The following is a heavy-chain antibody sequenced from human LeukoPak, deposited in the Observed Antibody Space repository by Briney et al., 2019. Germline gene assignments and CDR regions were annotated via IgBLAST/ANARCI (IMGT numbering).Heavy chain of an antibody. CDR3: ARDLHRVDSGDYRATHYYYMDV. D-gene: IGHD3-3*01. Sequence: SETLSLTCTVSGASISDYYWSWIRQPPGKGLERIGYIYHSGSTNYNPSLKSRVTISVDTSKNQFSLKLNSVTAADTAIYYCARDLHRVDSGDYRATHYYYMDVWGKGTTVTVSS. CDR1: GASISDYY. J-gene: IGHJ6*03. V-gene: IGHV4-59*01. CDR2: IYHSGST.